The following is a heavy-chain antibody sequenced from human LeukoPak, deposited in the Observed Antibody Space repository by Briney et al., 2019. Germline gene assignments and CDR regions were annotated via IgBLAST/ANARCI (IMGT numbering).Heavy chain of an antibody. V-gene: IGHV3-30-3*01. Sequence: GGSLRLSCAASESTFRNFAMLWVRQTPGKGLEWVALISFDGVTTYYADSVRGRFTISRDNSKNTLFLQMNSLRGEDTAVYYCAREYSDSYGVIGHFDSWGQGTLVPVSS. CDR1: ESTFRNFA. J-gene: IGHJ4*02. CDR2: ISFDGVTT. D-gene: IGHD2-21*01. CDR3: AREYSDSYGVIGHFDS.